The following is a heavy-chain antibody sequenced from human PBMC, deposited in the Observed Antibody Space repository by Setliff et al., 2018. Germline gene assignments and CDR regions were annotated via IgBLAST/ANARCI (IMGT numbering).Heavy chain of an antibody. V-gene: IGHV4-59*04. Sequence: PSETLSLTCTVSGGSISSYYWSWIRQPPGKGLEWIGYIHYSGSPFYNPSLKSRVTISVDTSNNQYSLKLRSVTAADTAVYYCAGLIAARSDYWGLGTLVTVSS. D-gene: IGHD6-6*01. CDR2: IHYSGSP. CDR1: GGSISSYY. CDR3: AGLIAARSDY. J-gene: IGHJ4*02.